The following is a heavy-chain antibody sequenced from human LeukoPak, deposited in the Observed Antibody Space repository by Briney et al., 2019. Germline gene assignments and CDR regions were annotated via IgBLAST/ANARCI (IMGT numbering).Heavy chain of an antibody. CDR3: GRGVYSSSGGDY. Sequence: GRSLRLSCAASGFTFSSYGMHWVRQAPGKGLEWVAVIWYDGSNKYYADSVKGRFTISRDNSKNTLYLQMNSLRAEDTAVYYCGRGVYSSSGGDYWGQGTLVTVSS. CDR1: GFTFSSYG. CDR2: IWYDGSNK. V-gene: IGHV3-33*01. J-gene: IGHJ4*02. D-gene: IGHD2-8*01.